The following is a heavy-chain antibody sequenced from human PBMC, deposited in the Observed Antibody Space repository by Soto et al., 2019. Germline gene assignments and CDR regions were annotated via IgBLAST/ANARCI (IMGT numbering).Heavy chain of an antibody. V-gene: IGHV5-51*01. D-gene: IGHD2-2*01. J-gene: IGHJ6*01. CDR3: ARLGYCSSTSCRYYYYYGMDV. CDR2: IYPGDSDT. CDR1: GYSFTSYW. Sequence: GESLKISCKGSGYSFTSYWIGWVGQMPGKGLEWMGIIYPGDSDTRYSPSFQGQVTISADKSISTAYLQWSSLKASDTATYYCARLGYCSSTSCRYYYYYGMDVWGQGTTVTVSS.